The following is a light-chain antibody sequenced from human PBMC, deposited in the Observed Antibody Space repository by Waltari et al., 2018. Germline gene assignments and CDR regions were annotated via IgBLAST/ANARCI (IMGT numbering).Light chain of an antibody. Sequence: DIVMNQSPDSLAVSLGERATITCKSSQSVLNRSKNKNDLAWYQHKPGQPPKWLIYWASTRESGVPYRFGGCGSVTEFTLTISSVQAEDVAVYYCQHYYTIPWAFGQGTKVEI. J-gene: IGKJ1*01. CDR2: WAS. CDR1: QSVLNRSKNKND. V-gene: IGKV4-1*01. CDR3: QHYYTIPWA.